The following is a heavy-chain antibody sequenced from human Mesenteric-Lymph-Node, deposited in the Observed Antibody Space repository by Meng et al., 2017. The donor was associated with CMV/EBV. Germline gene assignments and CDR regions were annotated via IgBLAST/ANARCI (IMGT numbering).Heavy chain of an antibody. CDR2: IYSGGST. V-gene: IGHV3-53*01. CDR3: AKEIVAFGELFYFDY. Sequence: GGSLRLSCAASGFTVISKYTSWVRQAPGKGLEWVSIIYSGGSTYYADSVKGRFTISRDNSKNTLYLQMNSLRAEDTAVYYCAKEIVAFGELFYFDYWGQGTLVTVSS. CDR1: GFTVISKY. J-gene: IGHJ4*02. D-gene: IGHD3-10*01.